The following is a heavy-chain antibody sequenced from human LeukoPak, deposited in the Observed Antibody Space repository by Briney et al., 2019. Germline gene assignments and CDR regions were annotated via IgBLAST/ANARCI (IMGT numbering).Heavy chain of an antibody. CDR2: INLDGSEI. CDR3: VRDRGYSTFDY. Sequence: PGGSLRLSCEASGFVFGHSWMSWVRQAPGKGLEWVANINLDGSEINYLDSLTGRLTISRDNAKDSLYLQMNGLRAEVTAVYFCVRDRGYSTFDYWGQGTLVTVSS. V-gene: IGHV3-7*03. D-gene: IGHD3-22*01. CDR1: GFVFGHSW. J-gene: IGHJ4*02.